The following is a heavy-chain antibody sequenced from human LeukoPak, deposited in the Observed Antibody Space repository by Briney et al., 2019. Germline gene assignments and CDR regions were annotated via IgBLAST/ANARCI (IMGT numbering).Heavy chain of an antibody. Sequence: PGGSLRLSCAASGFTCSSYWMSWVRQAPGKGLEWVANIKEDGSEKDYVGSVKGRFTISRDNARNSLYLQMNSLRAEDTAVYYCVRHTRRSPGDYWGQGTLVTVST. J-gene: IGHJ4*02. CDR3: VRHTRRSPGDY. D-gene: IGHD1-26*01. CDR1: GFTCSSYW. CDR2: IKEDGSEK. V-gene: IGHV3-7*01.